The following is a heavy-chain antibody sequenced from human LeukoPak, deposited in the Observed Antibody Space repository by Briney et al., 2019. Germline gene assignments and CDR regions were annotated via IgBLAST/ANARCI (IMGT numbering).Heavy chain of an antibody. J-gene: IGHJ4*02. V-gene: IGHV3-11*01. CDR1: GFTFTDYY. CDR2: ISPTGSRI. D-gene: IGHD3-22*01. CDR3: ARDYAGDTSGLVLDY. Sequence: GGSLRLSCAASGFTFTDYYMSWIRQAPGKGLEWISYISPTGSRIYYTDSVKGRFTISRDNAKKSLILQMNSLRADDTAVYYCARDYAGDTSGLVLDYWGQGTLVTVSS.